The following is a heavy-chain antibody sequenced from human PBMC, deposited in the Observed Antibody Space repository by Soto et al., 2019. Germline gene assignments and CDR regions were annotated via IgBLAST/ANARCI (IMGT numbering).Heavy chain of an antibody. CDR2: IYYSGST. V-gene: IGHV4-31*02. D-gene: IGHD6-13*01. CDR3: ASTAAGSSYFDY. CDR1: GGSISSGGYY. J-gene: IGHJ4*02. Sequence: SETLSLTCTVSGGSISSGGYYWSWIRQHPGKGLEWIGYIYYSGSTYYNPSLKSRVTISVDTSKNQFSLKLSSVTAADTAVYYCASTAAGSSYFDYWGQGTLVTVSS.